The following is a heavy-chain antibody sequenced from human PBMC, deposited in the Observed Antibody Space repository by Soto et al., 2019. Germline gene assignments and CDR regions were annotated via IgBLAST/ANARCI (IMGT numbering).Heavy chain of an antibody. Sequence: ASVKVSCKASGYTFTSYYMHWVRQAPGQGLEWMGIINPSGGSTSYAQKFQGRVTMTRETSTSTVYMELSSLRSEDMAVYYCARDGGSGMDVWGQGTTVTVSS. V-gene: IGHV1-46*01. J-gene: IGHJ6*02. D-gene: IGHD3-16*01. CDR1: GYTFTSYY. CDR2: INPSGGST. CDR3: ARDGGSGMDV.